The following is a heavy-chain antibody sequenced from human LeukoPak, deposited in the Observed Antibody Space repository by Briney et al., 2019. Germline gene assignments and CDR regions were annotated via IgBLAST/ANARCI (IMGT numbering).Heavy chain of an antibody. V-gene: IGHV3-43*02. Sequence: GGSLRLSCAASGFSFDDYAMCWVRHAPGKGLEWVSLISGDGATTYYADSVKGRFNISRDNSKSSLYLQMTSLRSEDSALYYCAKDKQRGGFQHWGQGTLVTVSS. CDR3: AKDKQRGGFQH. CDR2: ISGDGATT. D-gene: IGHD3-16*01. CDR1: GFSFDDYA. J-gene: IGHJ1*01.